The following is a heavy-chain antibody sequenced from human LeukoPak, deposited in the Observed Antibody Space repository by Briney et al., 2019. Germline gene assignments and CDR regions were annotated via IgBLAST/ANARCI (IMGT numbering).Heavy chain of an antibody. CDR1: GFTFSSSA. Sequence: PGGSLRLSCAASGFTFSSSAMNWVRQAPGKGLEWVSSISSSSSYIYYADSVKGRFTIPRDNAKNSLYLQMNSLRAEDTAVYYCAREGTTYYYDSSGRPFDYWGQGTLVTVSS. CDR2: ISSSSSYI. J-gene: IGHJ4*02. CDR3: AREGTTYYYDSSGRPFDY. D-gene: IGHD3-22*01. V-gene: IGHV3-21*01.